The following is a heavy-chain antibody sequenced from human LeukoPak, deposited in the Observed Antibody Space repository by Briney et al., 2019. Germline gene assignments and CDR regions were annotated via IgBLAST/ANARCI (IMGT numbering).Heavy chain of an antibody. D-gene: IGHD2-2*02. J-gene: IGHJ6*03. CDR1: GFTFSSYA. Sequence: GGSLRLSFAASGFTFSSYAMHWVRQAPGKGLEWVAVISYDGSNKYYADSVKGRFTISRDNSKNTLSLQVNSLRAEDTAVYYCARDHCSSTSCYTQYYYMDVWGKGTTVTVSS. CDR2: ISYDGSNK. V-gene: IGHV3-30-3*01. CDR3: ARDHCSSTSCYTQYYYMDV.